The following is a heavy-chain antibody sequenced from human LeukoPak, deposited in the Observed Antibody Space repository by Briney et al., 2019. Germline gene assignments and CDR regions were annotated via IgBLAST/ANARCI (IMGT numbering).Heavy chain of an antibody. CDR1: GYTFTSYG. D-gene: IGHD3-10*01. Sequence: ASVKVSCKASGYTFTSYGISWVRQAPGQGLEWMGWISAYNGNTNYAQKLQGRVTMTTDTSTSTAYMELRSLRSDDTAVYYCARVGITMVRGVGRDDAFDIWGQGTMVTVSS. J-gene: IGHJ3*02. CDR3: ARVGITMVRGVGRDDAFDI. V-gene: IGHV1-18*01. CDR2: ISAYNGNT.